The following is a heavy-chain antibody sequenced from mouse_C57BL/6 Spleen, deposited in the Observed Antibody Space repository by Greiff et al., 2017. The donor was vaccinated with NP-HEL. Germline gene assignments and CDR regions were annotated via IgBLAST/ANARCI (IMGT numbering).Heavy chain of an antibody. D-gene: IGHD1-1*01. CDR1: GYSITSGYY. V-gene: IGHV3-6*01. Sequence: VQLQQSGPGLVKPSQSLSLTCSVTGYSITSGYYWNWIRQFPGNKLEWMGYISYDGSNNYNPSLKNRISITRDTSKNQFFLKLNSVTTEDTATYYCARDRDYYGTDWYFDVWGTGTTVTVSS. J-gene: IGHJ1*03. CDR3: ARDRDYYGTDWYFDV. CDR2: ISYDGSN.